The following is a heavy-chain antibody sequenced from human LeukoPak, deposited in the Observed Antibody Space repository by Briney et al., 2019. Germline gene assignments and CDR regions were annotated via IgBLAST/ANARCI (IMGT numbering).Heavy chain of an antibody. V-gene: IGHV4-4*07. CDR1: GGSISSYF. D-gene: IGHD3-10*01. CDR2: IHASGTT. J-gene: IGHJ4*02. CDR3: AGDGAQLYGRAFEY. Sequence: SETLSLTCSVSGGSISSYFWTWIRQPAGKGLEWIGRIHASGTTNYNSSLKSRVSMSVDTSKNQFSLKLTSVTAADTAGYFRAGDGAQLYGRAFEYLGQGTLVSVPS.